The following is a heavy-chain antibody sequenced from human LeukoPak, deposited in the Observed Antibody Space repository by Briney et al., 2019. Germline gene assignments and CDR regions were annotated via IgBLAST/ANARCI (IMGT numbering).Heavy chain of an antibody. D-gene: IGHD6-19*01. CDR1: GYSISSGYY. Sequence: SETLSLTCTVSGYSISSGYYWGWIRQPPGKGLEWIGSIYHRGSTYYNPSLKSRVTISVDTSKNQFSLKLSSVTAADTAVYYCATSGWYLLPGVYWGQGTLVTVSS. J-gene: IGHJ4*02. CDR2: IYHRGST. V-gene: IGHV4-38-2*02. CDR3: ATSGWYLLPGVY.